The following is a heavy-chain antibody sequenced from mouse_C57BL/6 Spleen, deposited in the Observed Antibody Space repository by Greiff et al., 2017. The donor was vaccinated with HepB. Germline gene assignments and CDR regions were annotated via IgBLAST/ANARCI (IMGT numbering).Heavy chain of an antibody. Sequence: EVQLQQSGPELVKPGASVKISCKASGYTFTDYYMNWVKQSHGKSLEWIGDINPNNGGTSYNQKFKGKATLTVDKSSSTAYMELRSLTSEDSAVYYCARFLYDYDDAMDYWGQGTSVTVSS. D-gene: IGHD2-4*01. CDR3: ARFLYDYDDAMDY. CDR1: GYTFTDYY. V-gene: IGHV1-26*01. CDR2: INPNNGGT. J-gene: IGHJ4*01.